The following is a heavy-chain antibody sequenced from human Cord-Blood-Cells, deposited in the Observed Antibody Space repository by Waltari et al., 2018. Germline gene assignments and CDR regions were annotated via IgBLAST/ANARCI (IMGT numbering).Heavy chain of an antibody. J-gene: IGHJ4*02. D-gene: IGHD3-10*01. CDR2: IYSGGST. CDR1: GFTVSSNY. V-gene: IGHV3-53*02. CDR3: AREGYYGSGSYFFDY. Sequence: EVQLVETGGGLIQPGGYLRLSCAASGFTVSSNYMSWVRQAPGKGLEWVSVIYSGGSTYYADSVKGRFTISRDNSKNTLYLQMNSLRAEDTAVYYCAREGYYGSGSYFFDYWGQGTLVTVSS.